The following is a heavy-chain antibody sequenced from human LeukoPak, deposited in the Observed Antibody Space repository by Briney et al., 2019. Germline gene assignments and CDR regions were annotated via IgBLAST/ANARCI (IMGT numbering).Heavy chain of an antibody. J-gene: IGHJ4*02. CDR1: GGSISSYY. V-gene: IGHV4-59*08. CDR2: IYYSGST. D-gene: IGHD3-10*01. Sequence: SETLSLTCTVSGGSISSYYWSWIRQPPGKGLEWIGYIYYSGSTNYNPSLKSRVTISVDTSKNQFSLKLSSVTAADTAVYYCARQGYYGSGSYSDWGQGTLVTVSS. CDR3: ARQGYYGSGSYSD.